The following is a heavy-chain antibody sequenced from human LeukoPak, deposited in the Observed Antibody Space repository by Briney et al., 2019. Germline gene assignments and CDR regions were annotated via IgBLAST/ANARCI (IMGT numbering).Heavy chain of an antibody. Sequence: ASVKLSCKPSGYIFTSNSITWVRQAPGQGLEWMGWISTFNGYTNYAKNLQGRVTMTRDTSTRTVYMEMMNMRSDDTAVYYCARGEFYYDLWGQGTLVTVSS. CDR3: ARGEFYYDL. J-gene: IGHJ4*02. V-gene: IGHV1-18*04. D-gene: IGHD3-16*01. CDR1: GYIFTSNS. CDR2: ISTFNGYT.